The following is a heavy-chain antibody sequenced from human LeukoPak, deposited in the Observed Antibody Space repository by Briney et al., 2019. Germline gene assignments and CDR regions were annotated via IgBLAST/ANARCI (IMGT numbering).Heavy chain of an antibody. D-gene: IGHD3-3*01. CDR1: GGSFSGYY. V-gene: IGHV4-34*01. J-gene: IGHJ6*03. CDR3: ARGRDFWSGYYTGYYYYYMDV. Sequence: KPSETLSLTCAVYGGSFSGYYWSWIRQPPGKGLEWIGEINHSGSTNYNPSLKSRVTISVDTSKNQFSLKLSSVTAADTAVYYCARGRDFWSGYYTGYYYYYMDVWGKGTTVTASS. CDR2: INHSGST.